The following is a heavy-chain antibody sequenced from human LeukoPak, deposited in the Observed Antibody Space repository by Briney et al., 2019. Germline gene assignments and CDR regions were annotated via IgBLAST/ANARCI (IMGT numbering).Heavy chain of an antibody. J-gene: IGHJ4*02. D-gene: IGHD3-9*01. CDR2: IYTSGST. Sequence: SQTLSLTCTVSGGSISSYYWSWIRQPAGKGLEWIGRIYTSGSTNYNPSLKRRVSISADTSKNQFSLKLSSVTAADTAVYYCVRDKGNFDVDYWGQGTLVTVSS. V-gene: IGHV4-4*07. CDR3: VRDKGNFDVDY. CDR1: GGSISSYY.